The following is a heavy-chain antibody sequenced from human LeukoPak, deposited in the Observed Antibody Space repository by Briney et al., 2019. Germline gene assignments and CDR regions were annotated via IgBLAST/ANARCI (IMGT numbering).Heavy chain of an antibody. CDR3: ARADEEYSSSSA. V-gene: IGHV4-34*01. CDR1: GGSFSGYY. D-gene: IGHD6-6*01. Sequence: SENLSLTCAVYGGSFSGYYWSWIRPPQGKGLEWIGDINNSGSTNHNPSITSRVTISVDTSKDQFSLKLSSVTAADTAVYYCARADEEYSSSSAWGQRTLVTVSS. CDR2: INNSGST. J-gene: IGHJ5*02.